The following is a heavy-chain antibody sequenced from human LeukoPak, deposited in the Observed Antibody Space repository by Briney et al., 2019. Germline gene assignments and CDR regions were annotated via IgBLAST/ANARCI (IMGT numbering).Heavy chain of an antibody. J-gene: IGHJ5*02. CDR2: IIPIFGTA. CDR1: GGTFSSYA. CDR3: ARGDVTAIHSFDP. Sequence: ASVKVSCKASGGTFSSYAISWVRQAPGQGLEWMGGIIPIFGTANYAQKFQGRVTITTDESTSTAYMELSSLRSEDTAVYYCARGDVTAIHSFDPWGQGTLVTVSS. V-gene: IGHV1-69*05. D-gene: IGHD2-21*02.